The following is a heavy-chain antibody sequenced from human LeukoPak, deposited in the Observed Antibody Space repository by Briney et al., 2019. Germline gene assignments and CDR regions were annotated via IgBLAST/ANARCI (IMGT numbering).Heavy chain of an antibody. J-gene: IGHJ5*02. V-gene: IGHV4-61*01. CDR1: GGSISGSSYY. Sequence: SETLSLTCTVSGGSISGSSYYWSWIRQPPGKGLEWIGYIYYSGSTNYNPSLKSRVTISVDTSKNQFSLKLSSVTAADTAVYCCASLKMNWFDPWGQGTLVTVSP. CDR3: ASLKMNWFDP. CDR2: IYYSGST.